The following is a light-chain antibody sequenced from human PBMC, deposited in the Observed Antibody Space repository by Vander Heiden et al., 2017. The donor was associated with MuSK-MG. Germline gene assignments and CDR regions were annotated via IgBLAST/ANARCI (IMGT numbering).Light chain of an antibody. V-gene: IGKV1-6*01. CDR2: AAS. Sequence: AIQMTQSPSSLSASVGDRVTITCRASQGIGNDLGWYQQRPGKAPKLLVYAASSLESGVPPRFSGRGSGTDFTLTISSLQPEDFATYYCLQDYTFPYTFGQGTKLDIK. CDR3: LQDYTFPYT. CDR1: QGIGND. J-gene: IGKJ2*01.